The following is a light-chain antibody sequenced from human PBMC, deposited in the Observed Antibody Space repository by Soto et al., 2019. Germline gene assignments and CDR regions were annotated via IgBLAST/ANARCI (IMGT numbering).Light chain of an antibody. Sequence: EIVMTQSPGTLSVSPGESATLSCRASQSVSSNLAWYQQKPGQAPRLLIYDTSTRATGVPARFSGSGSGTKFTLTISSLQSEDFAVYYCQQYNNWPLTFGQGTKLEIK. J-gene: IGKJ2*01. V-gene: IGKV3-15*01. CDR2: DTS. CDR1: QSVSSN. CDR3: QQYNNWPLT.